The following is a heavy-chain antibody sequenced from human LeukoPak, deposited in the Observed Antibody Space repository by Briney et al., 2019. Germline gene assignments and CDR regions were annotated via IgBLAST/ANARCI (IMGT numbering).Heavy chain of an antibody. CDR1: SGSFSGYN. J-gene: IGHJ5*02. CDR3: AREAAIATAIVWFDP. Sequence: SETLSLTCAVYSGSFSGYNWNWIRQSPGKGLEWIGEINQSGRINYNPSLKSRVTISVGTSKNQFSLKLTSLTAADTAVYYCAREAAIATAIVWFDPWGQGTLVTVTS. D-gene: IGHD6-13*01. CDR2: INQSGRI. V-gene: IGHV4-34*01.